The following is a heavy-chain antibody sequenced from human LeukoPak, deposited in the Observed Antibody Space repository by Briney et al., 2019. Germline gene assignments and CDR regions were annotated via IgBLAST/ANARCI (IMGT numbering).Heavy chain of an antibody. D-gene: IGHD3-10*01. J-gene: IGHJ4*02. CDR1: GYSFTNYW. Sequence: GESLKISCKGSGYSFTNYWIAWVRQMSGKGLEWMGIIYPGDSDTTYSPSFQGQVTISADKSISTAYLQWSSLKASDTAMYYCARRPSYASGSYHDYWGQGTLVSVSS. CDR3: ARRPSYASGSYHDY. V-gene: IGHV5-51*01. CDR2: IYPGDSDT.